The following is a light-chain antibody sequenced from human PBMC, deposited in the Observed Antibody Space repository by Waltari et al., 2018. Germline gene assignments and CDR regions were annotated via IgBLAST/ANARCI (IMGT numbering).Light chain of an antibody. V-gene: IGKV3-15*01. CDR3: QQFNTWWT. J-gene: IGKJ1*01. CDR1: HSIRNN. Sequence: EIVLTQSPATLSVSPGERATLFCRASHSIRNNLAWYQQKPGQAPRLLIYGASTRATGSPARFSGSGSGTEFTLTIISLQSEDFAVYYCQQFNTWWTFGQGTKVEFK. CDR2: GAS.